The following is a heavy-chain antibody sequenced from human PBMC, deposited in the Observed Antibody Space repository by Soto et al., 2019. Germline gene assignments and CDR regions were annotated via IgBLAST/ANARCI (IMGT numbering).Heavy chain of an antibody. V-gene: IGHV4-31*03. CDR3: ARLLRFRGYEANYCDMDL. J-gene: IGHJ6*02. CDR1: IGSISSTSYY. Sequence: SETLSLTCTVSIGSISSTSYYWSWIRQHPGKGPEWIGYIYYSGTTNYNPSLRSRLTMSVDTSKNQFSLKLTSVTAADTAVYYCARLLRFRGYEANYCDMDLWGQGTTVPVSS. CDR2: IYYSGTT. D-gene: IGHD5-12*01.